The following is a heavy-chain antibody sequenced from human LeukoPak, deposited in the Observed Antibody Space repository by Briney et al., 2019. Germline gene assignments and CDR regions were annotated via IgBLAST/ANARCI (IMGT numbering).Heavy chain of an antibody. J-gene: IGHJ6*03. V-gene: IGHV4-34*01. Sequence: SETLSLXCAVYGGSFSGYYWSWIRQPPGKGLEWIGEINHSGSTNYNPSLKSRVTISVDTSKNQFSLKLSSVTAADTAVYYCARAGAMVRGVIMRYYYYMDVWGKGTTVTVSS. CDR1: GGSFSGYY. CDR3: ARAGAMVRGVIMRYYYYMDV. CDR2: INHSGST. D-gene: IGHD3-10*01.